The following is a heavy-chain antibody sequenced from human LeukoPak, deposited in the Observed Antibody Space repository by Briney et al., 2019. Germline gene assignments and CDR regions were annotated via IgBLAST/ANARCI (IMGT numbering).Heavy chain of an antibody. D-gene: IGHD5-18*01. CDR3: ARHLSGVTGYTYGRGIDY. Sequence: PGGSLRLSCAASEFTFSDYYMSWIRQAPGKGLEWVANIKKDGSEKYYVDSVKGRFTISRDNAKTSLYLQMNRLRAEDTAVYYCARHLSGVTGYTYGRGIDYWGQGTLVTVSS. CDR1: EFTFSDYY. CDR2: IKKDGSEK. V-gene: IGHV3-7*01. J-gene: IGHJ4*02.